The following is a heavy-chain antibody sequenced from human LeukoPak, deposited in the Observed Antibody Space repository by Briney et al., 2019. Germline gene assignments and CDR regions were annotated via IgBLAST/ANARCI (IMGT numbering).Heavy chain of an antibody. CDR2: ISGSGGST. Sequence: GGSLRLSCAASGFTFSSYAMSWVRQAPGKGLEWVSGISGSGGSTYYADSVKGRFTISRDNSKNTLYLQMNSLRAEDTAVYYCAKDDRLSSGYGSSDYWGQGTLVTVSS. CDR3: AKDDRLSSGYGSSDY. CDR1: GFTFSSYA. D-gene: IGHD3-10*01. V-gene: IGHV3-23*01. J-gene: IGHJ4*02.